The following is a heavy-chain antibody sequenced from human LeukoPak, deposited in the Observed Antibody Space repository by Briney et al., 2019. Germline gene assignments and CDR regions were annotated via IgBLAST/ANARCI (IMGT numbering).Heavy chain of an antibody. J-gene: IGHJ4*02. Sequence: PGGSLRLSCAASGFTFSSYAMHWVRQAPGKGLECVAVISYGGSNKYYADSVKGRFTISRDHSKNTLYLQMNSLRTEDTAVYYCARDWGSSGYYYFDYWGQGTLVTVSS. V-gene: IGHV3-30*01. CDR2: ISYGGSNK. CDR3: ARDWGSSGYYYFDY. CDR1: GFTFSSYA. D-gene: IGHD3-22*01.